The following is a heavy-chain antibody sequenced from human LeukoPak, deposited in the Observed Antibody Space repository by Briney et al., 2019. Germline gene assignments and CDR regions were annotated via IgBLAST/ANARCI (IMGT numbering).Heavy chain of an antibody. CDR1: GFTFSSYD. D-gene: IGHD3-22*01. Sequence: PGGSLTLSCAASGFTFSSYDMHWVRQATGKGLEWVSAIGTAGDTYYPGSVKGRFTISRENAKNSLYLQMNSLRAGDTAVYYCARVGLYDSSGYPRPLDYWGQGTLVTVSS. CDR3: ARVGLYDSSGYPRPLDY. CDR2: IGTAGDT. J-gene: IGHJ4*02. V-gene: IGHV3-13*01.